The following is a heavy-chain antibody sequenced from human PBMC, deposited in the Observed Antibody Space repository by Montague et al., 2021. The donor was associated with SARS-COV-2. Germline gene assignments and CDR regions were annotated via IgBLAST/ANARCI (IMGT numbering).Heavy chain of an antibody. D-gene: IGHD3-10*01. CDR1: GDSVSRSY. CDR3: ARQTTMVREPFDS. CDR2: IYYYGSV. Sequence: SETLSLTCTVAGDSVSRSYWNWIRQSPGKGLEWIGNIYYYGSVNYNPSLKSRLSISLDTSKNQLSLTLTSVTAADTATYYCARQTTMVREPFDSWGQGTLVLVSS. J-gene: IGHJ4*02. V-gene: IGHV4-59*08.